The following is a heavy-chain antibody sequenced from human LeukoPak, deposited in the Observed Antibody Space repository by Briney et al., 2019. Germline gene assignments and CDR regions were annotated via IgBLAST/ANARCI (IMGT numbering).Heavy chain of an antibody. CDR3: ARNWDIVVVPAATRGWFDP. J-gene: IGHJ5*02. CDR1: GYTFTGYY. Sequence: ASVTVSCKASGYTFTGYYMHWMRQAPGQGLEWMGWINPNSGGTNYAQKFQGRVTMTRDTSISTAYMELSRLRSDDTAVYYCARNWDIVVVPAATRGWFDPWGQGTLVTVSS. D-gene: IGHD2-2*01. CDR2: INPNSGGT. V-gene: IGHV1-2*02.